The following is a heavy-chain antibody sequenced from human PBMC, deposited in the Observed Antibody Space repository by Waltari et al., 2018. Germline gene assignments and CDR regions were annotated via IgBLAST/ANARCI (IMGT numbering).Heavy chain of an antibody. J-gene: IGHJ3*02. CDR1: GFTFSSYA. CDR3: AKADIVVVVAGTDGDAFDI. V-gene: IGHV3-23*04. D-gene: IGHD2-15*01. Sequence: EVQLVESGGGLVQPGGSLRLSCAASGFTFSSYAMSWVRQAPGKGLVWVSAISGSGGSKYYADSVKGRFTISRDNSKNTLYLQMNSLRAEDTAVYYCAKADIVVVVAGTDGDAFDIWGQGTMVTVSS. CDR2: ISGSGGSK.